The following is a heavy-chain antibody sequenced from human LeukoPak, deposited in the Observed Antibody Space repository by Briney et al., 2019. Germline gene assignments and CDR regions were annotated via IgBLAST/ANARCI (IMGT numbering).Heavy chain of an antibody. CDR3: ARVERGYYDSSGIYYFDY. J-gene: IGHJ4*02. CDR1: GGSISSSSYY. Sequence: SETLSLTCTVSGGSISSSSYYWGWIRQPPGKGLEWIGSIYYSGSTYYNPSLKSRVTISVDTSKNQFSLKLSSVTAADTAVYYCARVERGYYDSSGIYYFDYWGQGTVVTVSS. CDR2: IYYSGST. D-gene: IGHD3-22*01. V-gene: IGHV4-39*07.